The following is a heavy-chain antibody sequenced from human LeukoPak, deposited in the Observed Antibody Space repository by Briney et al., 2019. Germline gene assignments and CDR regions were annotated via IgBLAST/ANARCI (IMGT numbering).Heavy chain of an antibody. D-gene: IGHD1-26*01. Sequence: PGGSLRLSCAASGFTVSSNYMSWVRQAPGKGLEWVSVIYSGGSTYYADSVKGRFTISRDNAKNSPYLQMNSLRAEDTAVYYCARDKQVGASLFDSWGQGTLVTVSS. J-gene: IGHJ4*02. CDR2: IYSGGST. V-gene: IGHV3-53*01. CDR3: ARDKQVGASLFDS. CDR1: GFTVSSNY.